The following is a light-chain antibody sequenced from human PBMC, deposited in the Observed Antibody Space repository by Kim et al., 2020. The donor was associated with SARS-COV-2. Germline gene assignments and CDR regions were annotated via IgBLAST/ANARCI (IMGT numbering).Light chain of an antibody. CDR2: GAS. J-gene: IGKJ2*01. CDR1: QTVGGY. V-gene: IGKV1-39*01. Sequence: DTQMTQSPPSLSASVGDTVTITCRASQTVGGYLNWYQQQPGKAPKFLIYGASTLQSGVPSRFSGSGSGTDFTLNISRLQPEDFATYYRQQSYTTPYAFGQETKLEI. CDR3: QQSYTTPYA.